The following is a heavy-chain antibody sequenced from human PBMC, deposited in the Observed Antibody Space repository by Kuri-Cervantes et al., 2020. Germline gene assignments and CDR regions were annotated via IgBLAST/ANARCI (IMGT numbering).Heavy chain of an antibody. V-gene: IGHV3-23*01. CDR2: ISGGGATI. Sequence: GGSLRLSCGASGFSFSSYTLAWVRQAPGKGLEWVSGISGGGATIHYADSVKGRFTIARDNLNDTLFLQMNNVRAEDTALYFCAKVPRKINCTGFNCFYDYWGQGTLVTVSS. CDR1: GFSFSSYT. J-gene: IGHJ4*02. CDR3: AKVPRKINCTGFNCFYDY. D-gene: IGHD2-8*02.